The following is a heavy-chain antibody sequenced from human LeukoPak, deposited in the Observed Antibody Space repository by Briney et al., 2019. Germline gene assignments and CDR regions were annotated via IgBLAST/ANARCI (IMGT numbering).Heavy chain of an antibody. CDR3: ARGDMVRGVRSTYYYYYYYMDV. D-gene: IGHD3-10*01. Sequence: SETLSLTCTVSGGSISSSSYYWGWIRQPPGKGLEWIGSIYYSGSTNYNPSLKSRVTMSVDTSKNQFSLKLSSVTAADTAVYYCARGDMVRGVRSTYYYYYYYMDVWGKGTTVTISS. J-gene: IGHJ6*03. V-gene: IGHV4-39*07. CDR2: IYYSGST. CDR1: GGSISSSSYY.